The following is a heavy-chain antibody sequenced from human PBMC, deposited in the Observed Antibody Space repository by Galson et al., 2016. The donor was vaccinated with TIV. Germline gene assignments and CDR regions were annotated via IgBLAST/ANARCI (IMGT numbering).Heavy chain of an antibody. CDR3: AREGGTYFDSYYYGMFV. D-gene: IGHD1-26*01. CDR1: EFTFSAYA. Sequence: SLRLSCAASEFTFSAYAMHWVRQAPGKGPEWVAIISYDASNKYYADSVKGRFTISRDNSKYTLYLQMNSLRAEDTAVYYCAREGGTYFDSYYYGMFVWGQGATVTVSS. CDR2: ISYDASNK. J-gene: IGHJ6*02. V-gene: IGHV3-30*07.